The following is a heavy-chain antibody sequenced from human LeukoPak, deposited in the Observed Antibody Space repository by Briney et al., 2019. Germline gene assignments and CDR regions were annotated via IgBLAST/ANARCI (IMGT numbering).Heavy chain of an antibody. CDR1: GFTFSSYA. CDR3: VRRSRDGYNYFDY. V-gene: IGHV3-64D*09. J-gene: IGHJ4*02. D-gene: IGHD5-24*01. CDR2: ISSNGGST. Sequence: GGSLRLSCSASGFTFSSYAMHWVRQAPGKGLEYVSAISSNGGSTYYADSVEGRFTISRDNSKNTLYLQMSSLRAADTAVFYCVRRSRDGYNYFDYWGQGTLVTVSS.